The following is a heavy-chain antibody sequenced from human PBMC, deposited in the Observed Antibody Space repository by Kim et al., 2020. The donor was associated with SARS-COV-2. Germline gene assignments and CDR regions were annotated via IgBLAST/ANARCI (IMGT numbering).Heavy chain of an antibody. V-gene: IGHV3-23*01. CDR1: GFTFSSYA. Sequence: GGSLRLSCAASGFTFSSYAMSWVRQAPGKGLEWVSAISGSGGSTYYADSVKGRFTISRDNSKNTLYLQMNSLRAEDTAVYYCANSVRGLYRGNDAFDIWGQGTMVTVSS. J-gene: IGHJ3*02. CDR2: ISGSGGST. CDR3: ANSVRGLYRGNDAFDI. D-gene: IGHD3-10*01.